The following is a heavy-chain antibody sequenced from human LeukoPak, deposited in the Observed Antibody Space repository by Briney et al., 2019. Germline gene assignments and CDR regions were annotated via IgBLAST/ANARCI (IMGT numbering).Heavy chain of an antibody. V-gene: IGHV1-24*01. CDR3: AGRRDGYNAFDY. CDR2: FDPEDGET. D-gene: IGHD5-24*01. J-gene: IGHJ4*02. Sequence: GASVKVSCKVSGYTLTELSMHWVRQAPGKGLEWMGGFDPEDGETIYAQKFQGRVTITADESTSTAYMELSSLRSEDTAVYYCAGRRDGYNAFDYWGQGTLVTVSS. CDR1: GYTLTELS.